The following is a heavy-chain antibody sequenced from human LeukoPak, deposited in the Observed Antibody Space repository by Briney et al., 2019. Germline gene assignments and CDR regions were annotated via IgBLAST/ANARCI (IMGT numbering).Heavy chain of an antibody. J-gene: IGHJ4*02. CDR2: IRSKSNSYAT. CDR1: GFTFSGSA. Sequence: GGSPRLSCAASGFTFSGSAMHWVRQASGKGLEWVGRIRSKSNSYATAYAASVKGRFTISRDDSKNTAYLQMNSLKTEDTAIYYCTRRSGDDSSGYYDNWGQGALVTVSS. D-gene: IGHD3-22*01. V-gene: IGHV3-73*01. CDR3: TRRSGDDSSGYYDN.